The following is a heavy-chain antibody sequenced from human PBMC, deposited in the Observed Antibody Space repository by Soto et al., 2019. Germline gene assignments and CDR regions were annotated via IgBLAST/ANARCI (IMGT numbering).Heavy chain of an antibody. Sequence: EVQLVESGGGLVKPGGSLRLSCAASGFPFSNFDMNWVRQAPGKGLEWVSSITSNSIYIYYADSVKGRFTVSRDNAKNSLYLQMESLRAEDTAVYYCARDLSGGNYYYHGLDVWGQGTTVTVSS. CDR2: ITSNSIYI. D-gene: IGHD1-1*01. V-gene: IGHV3-21*01. J-gene: IGHJ6*02. CDR1: GFPFSNFD. CDR3: ARDLSGGNYYYHGLDV.